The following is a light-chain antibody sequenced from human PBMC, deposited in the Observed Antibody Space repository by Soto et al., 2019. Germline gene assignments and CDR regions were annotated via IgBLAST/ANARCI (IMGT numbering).Light chain of an antibody. V-gene: IGKV1-33*01. CDR3: QQYDSLPLT. CDR2: DAS. J-gene: IGKJ4*01. Sequence: DMQMKKSPSSLSASVGDRVTITCQASQDISNYLNWYQQKPGKAPKLLIYDASNLETGVPSRFSGSGSGTDFTFTISSLQPEDIATYYCQQYDSLPLTFGGGTKLDIK. CDR1: QDISNY.